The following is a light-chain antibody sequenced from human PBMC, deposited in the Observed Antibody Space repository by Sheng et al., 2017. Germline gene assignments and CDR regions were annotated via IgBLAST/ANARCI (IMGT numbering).Light chain of an antibody. V-gene: IGKV3-20*01. CDR1: QRVSSNY. Sequence: IVLTQSPGTLSLSPGERATLSCRASQRVSSNYLAWYQQKPGQAPRLLIYDASNRATGIPARFSGSGSGTDFTLTISRLEPEDFAVYYCQQYGSSPTFGQGTKVEIK. CDR3: QQYGSSPT. J-gene: IGKJ1*01. CDR2: DAS.